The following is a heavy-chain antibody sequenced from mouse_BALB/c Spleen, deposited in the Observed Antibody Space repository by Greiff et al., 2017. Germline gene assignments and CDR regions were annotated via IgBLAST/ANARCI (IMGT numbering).Heavy chain of an antibody. CDR1: GYAFTNYL. D-gene: IGHD2-5*01. Sequence: QVQLQQSGAELVRPGTSVKVSCKASGYAFTNYLIEWVKQRPGQGLEWIGVINPGSGGTNYNEKFEGKATLTADKSSSTAYMQLSSLTSDDSAVYFCARLSNGYYFDYWGQGTTLTVSS. V-gene: IGHV1-54*01. CDR3: ARLSNGYYFDY. CDR2: INPGSGGT. J-gene: IGHJ2*01.